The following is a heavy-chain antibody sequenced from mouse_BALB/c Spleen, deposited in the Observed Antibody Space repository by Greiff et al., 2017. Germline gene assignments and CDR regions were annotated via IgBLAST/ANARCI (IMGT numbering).Heavy chain of an antibody. D-gene: IGHD4-1*01. CDR1: GFNIKDYY. J-gene: IGHJ3*01. CDR3: ARHGDGTRFAY. CDR2: IDPENGNT. V-gene: IGHV14-1*02. Sequence: VQLQQSGAELVRPGALVKLSCKASGFNIKDYYMHWVKQRPEQGLEWIGWIDPENGNTIYDPKFQGKASITADTSSNTAYLQLSSLTSEDTAVYYCARHGDGTRFAYWGQGTLVTVSA.